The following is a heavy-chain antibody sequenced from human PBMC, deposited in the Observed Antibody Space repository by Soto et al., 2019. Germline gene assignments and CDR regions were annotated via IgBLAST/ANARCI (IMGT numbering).Heavy chain of an antibody. CDR3: ARDREYSGFYYGMDV. D-gene: IGHD5-12*01. CDR1: GYTLTELS. Sequence: SCKVSGYTLTELSMHWVRQAPGKGLEWMAVISFDGNNQYYTDSVKGRFTISRDNSKNTLDLQMNSLRREDTAVYYCARDREYSGFYYGMDVWCQGTTVTVSS. V-gene: IGHV3-30*10. J-gene: IGHJ6*02. CDR2: ISFDGNNQ.